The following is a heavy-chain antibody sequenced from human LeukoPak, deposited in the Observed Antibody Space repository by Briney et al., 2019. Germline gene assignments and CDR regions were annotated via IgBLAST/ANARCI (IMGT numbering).Heavy chain of an antibody. CDR1: GGSISSYY. J-gene: IGHJ5*02. CDR2: IYYSGST. Sequence: SETLSLTSTVSGGSISSYYWSWIRQPPGKGLEWIGYIYYSGSTNYNPSLKSRVTISVDTSKNQFSLKLSSVTAADTAVYYCARERLWFGELSSWFDPWGQGTLVTVSS. V-gene: IGHV4-59*01. CDR3: ARERLWFGELSSWFDP. D-gene: IGHD3-10*01.